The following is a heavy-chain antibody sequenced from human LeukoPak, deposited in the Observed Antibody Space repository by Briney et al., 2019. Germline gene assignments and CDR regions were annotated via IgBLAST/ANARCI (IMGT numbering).Heavy chain of an antibody. V-gene: IGHV3-23*01. CDR1: GFTFSSYA. D-gene: IGHD3-3*01. J-gene: IGHJ6*03. CDR3: ARPPYFDFWSGFYNDNYYYMEV. CDR2: ITGSGGST. Sequence: GGSLRLSCAASGFTFSSYAMSWVRQAPGKGLEWVSAITGSGGSTYYADSVKGRFTVSRDNANNTLFLQMNSLRAEDTAVYYCARPPYFDFWSGFYNDNYYYMEVWGRGTPVTVSS.